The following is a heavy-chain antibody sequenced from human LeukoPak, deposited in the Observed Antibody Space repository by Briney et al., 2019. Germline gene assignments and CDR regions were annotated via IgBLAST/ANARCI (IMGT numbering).Heavy chain of an antibody. V-gene: IGHV1-69*01. CDR3: ARYGSRDGDYYYYGMDV. Sequence: ASVKVSCKASGGTFSSYAISWVRQAPGQGLEWMGGIIPIFGTANYAQKFQGRVTITADESTSTAYMELSSLRSEDTAVYYCARYGSRDGDYYYYGMDVWGKGTTVTVPS. D-gene: IGHD5-24*01. CDR1: GGTFSSYA. CDR2: IIPIFGTA. J-gene: IGHJ6*04.